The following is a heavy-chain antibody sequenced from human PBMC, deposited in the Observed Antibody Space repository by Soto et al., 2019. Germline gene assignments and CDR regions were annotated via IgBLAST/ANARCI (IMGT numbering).Heavy chain of an antibody. CDR3: AREGSSSGPDYEY. CDR1: GFSFSDYY. CDR2: TRNKASSYTT. Sequence: GGSLRLSCAASGFSFSDYYINWVRQAPGKGLEWVGRTRNKASSYTTDYAAFVKGRFTISRDDSKNLIYLQMNSLKTEDTTVYYCAREGSSSGPDYEYWGQGT. D-gene: IGHD3-22*01. J-gene: IGHJ4*02. V-gene: IGHV3-72*01.